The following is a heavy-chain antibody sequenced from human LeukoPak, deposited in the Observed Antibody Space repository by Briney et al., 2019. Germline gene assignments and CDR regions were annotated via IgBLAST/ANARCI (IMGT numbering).Heavy chain of an antibody. CDR3: ATDQIVGATRSGWFDP. Sequence: ASVKASCKVSGYTLTELSMHWVRQAPGKGLEWMGGFDPEDGETIYAQKFQGRVTMTEDTSTDTAYMELSSLRSEDTAVYYCATDQIVGATRSGWFDPWGQGTLVTVSS. V-gene: IGHV1-24*01. J-gene: IGHJ5*02. CDR1: GYTLTELS. CDR2: FDPEDGET. D-gene: IGHD1-26*01.